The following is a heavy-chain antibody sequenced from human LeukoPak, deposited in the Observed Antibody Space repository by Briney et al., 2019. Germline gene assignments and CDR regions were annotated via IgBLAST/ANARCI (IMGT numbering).Heavy chain of an antibody. V-gene: IGHV4-39*01. CDR2: IYYSGST. D-gene: IGHD3-10*01. CDR1: GGSISSSSYY. J-gene: IGHJ4*02. Sequence: PSETLSLTCTVSGGSISSSSYYWGWIRQPPGKGLEWIGSIYYSGSTYYNPSLKSRVTISVDTSKNQFSLKLSSVTAADTAVYYCARHLVGVTSPFDYWGQGTLVTVSS. CDR3: ARHLVGVTSPFDY.